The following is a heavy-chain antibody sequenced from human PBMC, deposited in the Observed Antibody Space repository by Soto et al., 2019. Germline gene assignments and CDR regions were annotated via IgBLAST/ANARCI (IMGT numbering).Heavy chain of an antibody. Sequence: GGSLRLSCAASGFTFSSYAMHWVRQAPGKGLEWVAVISYDGSNKYYADSVKGRFTISRDNSKNTLYLQMNSLRAEDTAVYYCARHYGDYAYYYYGMDVWGQGTTVTVSS. CDR1: GFTFSSYA. V-gene: IGHV3-30-3*01. D-gene: IGHD4-17*01. J-gene: IGHJ6*02. CDR3: ARHYGDYAYYYYGMDV. CDR2: ISYDGSNK.